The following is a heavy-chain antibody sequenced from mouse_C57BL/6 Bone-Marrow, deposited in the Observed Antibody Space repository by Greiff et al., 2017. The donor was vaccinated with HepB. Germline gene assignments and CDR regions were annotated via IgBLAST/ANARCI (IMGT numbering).Heavy chain of an antibody. CDR2: IYPGSGST. D-gene: IGHD3-1*01. J-gene: IGHJ4*01. CDR1: GYTFTSYW. V-gene: IGHV1-55*01. Sequence: QVQLQQSGAELVKPGASVKMSCKASGYTFTSYWITWVKQRPGQGLEWIGDIYPGSGSTNYNEKFKSKATLTVDTSSSTAYMQLSSLTSEDSAVYYCARGLYYYGMDYWGQGTSVTVSS. CDR3: ARGLYYYGMDY.